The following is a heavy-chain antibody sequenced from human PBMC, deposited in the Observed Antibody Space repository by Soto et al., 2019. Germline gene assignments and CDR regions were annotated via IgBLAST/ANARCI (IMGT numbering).Heavy chain of an antibody. Sequence: EVQLVESGGVVVQPGGSLRLSCAASGFTFDDYTMHWVRQAPGKGLEWVSLISWDGGSTYYADSVKGRFTISRDNSKNSLYLQMNSLRTEDTALYYCAKASLDWRNPGGGYFDYWGQGTLVTVSS. J-gene: IGHJ4*02. CDR1: GFTFDDYT. V-gene: IGHV3-43*01. D-gene: IGHD1-1*01. CDR3: AKASLDWRNPGGGYFDY. CDR2: ISWDGGST.